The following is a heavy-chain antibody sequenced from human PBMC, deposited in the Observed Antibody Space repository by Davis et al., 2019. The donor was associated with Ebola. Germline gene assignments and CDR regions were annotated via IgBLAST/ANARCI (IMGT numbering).Heavy chain of an antibody. CDR1: GGSISSGGYY. Sequence: SETLSLTCTVSGGSISSGGYYWRWIRKHPRKGLEWIGYIYYSGSTYYNPSLKSRVTITVDTSKNQFSLKLSSVTAADTAVYYCARGRAFDIWGQGTMVTVSS. CDR3: ARGRAFDI. CDR2: IYYSGST. J-gene: IGHJ3*02. V-gene: IGHV4-31*03.